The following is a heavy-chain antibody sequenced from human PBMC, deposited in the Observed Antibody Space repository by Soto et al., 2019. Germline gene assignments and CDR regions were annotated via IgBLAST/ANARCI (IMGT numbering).Heavy chain of an antibody. D-gene: IGHD2-15*01. J-gene: IGHJ4*02. CDR3: ARGPTVGGSCPDY. V-gene: IGHV3-30-3*01. Sequence: PGGSLRLSCAASGFTFSSYAMHWVRQAPGKGLEWVAVISYDGSNKYYADSVKGRFTISRDNSKNTLYLQMNSLRAEDTAVYYCARGPTVGGSCPDYWGQGTLVTV. CDR2: ISYDGSNK. CDR1: GFTFSSYA.